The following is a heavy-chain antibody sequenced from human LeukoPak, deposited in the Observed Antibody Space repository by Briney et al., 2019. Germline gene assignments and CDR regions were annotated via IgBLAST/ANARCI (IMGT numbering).Heavy chain of an antibody. CDR3: ASPYGSGSHDAFDI. CDR2: ISYDGSNK. Sequence: GGSLRLSCAASGFTFSSYAMHWVRQAPGKGLEWVAVISYDGSNKYYADSVKGRFTISRDNSKNTLYLQMNSLRAEDTAVYYCASPYGSGSHDAFDIWGQGTMVTVSS. J-gene: IGHJ3*02. V-gene: IGHV3-30*04. CDR1: GFTFSSYA. D-gene: IGHD3-10*01.